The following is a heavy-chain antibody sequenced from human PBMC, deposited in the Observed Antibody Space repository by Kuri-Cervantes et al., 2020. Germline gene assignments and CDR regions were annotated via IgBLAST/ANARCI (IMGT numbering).Heavy chain of an antibody. Sequence: GESLKISCAASGFAFSSYAMSWVRQVPGKGLEWVSAISGSGGSTYYADSVKGRFTISRDNSKNTLYLQMNSLRAEDTAVYYCARVSVARYCSGGSCYLRYSYYYYGMDVWGQGTTVTVSS. J-gene: IGHJ6*02. CDR1: GFAFSSYA. D-gene: IGHD2-15*01. CDR2: ISGSGGST. V-gene: IGHV3-23*01. CDR3: ARVSVARYCSGGSCYLRYSYYYYGMDV.